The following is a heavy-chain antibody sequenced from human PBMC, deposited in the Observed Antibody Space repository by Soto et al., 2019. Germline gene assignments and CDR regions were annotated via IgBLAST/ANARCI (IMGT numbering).Heavy chain of an antibody. V-gene: IGHV2-5*02. CDR1: GFSLTTSGVG. J-gene: IGHJ4*02. CDR3: AHRVLRAVFGLVTTTAIYFDF. D-gene: IGHD3-3*01. Sequence: QITLNESGPTVVKPTETLTLTCTFSGFSLTTSGVGVGWVRQSPGKAPEWLAFIYWDDDKRYSTSLKSRLLITKDTSKNPVVLTLANVDPADTATYYCAHRVLRAVFGLVTTTAIYFDFWGQGTPVVVSS. CDR2: IYWDDDK.